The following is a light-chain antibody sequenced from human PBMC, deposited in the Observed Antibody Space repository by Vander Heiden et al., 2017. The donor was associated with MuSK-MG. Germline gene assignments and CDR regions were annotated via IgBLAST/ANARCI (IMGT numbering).Light chain of an antibody. Sequence: QSALTQPAPVPGSPGQSITISCTGTSSDVGSYNLVSWYQQHPGKAPKLMIYEGSKRPSGVSNRFSGSKSGNTASLTISGLQAEDEADYYCCSYAGSRMVFGGGTKLTVL. J-gene: IGLJ2*01. V-gene: IGLV2-23*01. CDR1: SSDVGSYNL. CDR2: EGS. CDR3: CSYAGSRMV.